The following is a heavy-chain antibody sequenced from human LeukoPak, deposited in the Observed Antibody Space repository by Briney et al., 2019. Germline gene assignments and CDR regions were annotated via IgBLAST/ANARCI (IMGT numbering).Heavy chain of an antibody. J-gene: IGHJ3*02. V-gene: IGHV3-48*03. CDR3: ARALGELLLDAFDI. CDR2: ISRSGSTI. CDR1: GFTFSSYE. D-gene: IGHD1-26*01. Sequence: GGSLRLSCAASGFTFSSYEMNWVRQAPGKGLEWVSYISRSGSTIYYADSVKGRFTISRDNAKNSLYLQMNSLRAEDTAVYYCARALGELLLDAFDIWGQGTMVTVSS.